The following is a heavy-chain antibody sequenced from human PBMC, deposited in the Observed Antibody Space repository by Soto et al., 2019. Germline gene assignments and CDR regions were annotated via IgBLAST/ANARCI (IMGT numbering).Heavy chain of an antibody. CDR3: ARGLYCGGGCYSHFDY. D-gene: IGHD2-21*02. J-gene: IGHJ4*02. CDR1: GGTFSNYP. Sequence: VQMVPSGAEVKKPGSSVKVSCKASGGTFSNYPFIWVRQAPGQGLDWMGGIILIFGTTDYGQRFQVRVTITADEATNTAYMELSSLRSDDTAVYYCARGLYCGGGCYSHFDYWGQGTLVTVSS. CDR2: IILIFGTT. V-gene: IGHV1-69*01.